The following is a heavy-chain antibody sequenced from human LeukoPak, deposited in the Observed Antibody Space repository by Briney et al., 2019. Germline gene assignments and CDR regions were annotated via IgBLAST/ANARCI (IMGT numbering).Heavy chain of an antibody. CDR1: GGSFSGYY. D-gene: IGHD3-3*01. J-gene: IGHJ4*02. V-gene: IGHV4-34*01. CDR3: ARARARTIFGVVIPFDY. CDR2: INHSGST. Sequence: PSETLSLTCAVYGGSFSGYYWSWIRQPPGKGLEWIGEINHSGSTNHNPSLKSRVTISVDTSKNQFSLKLSSVTAADTAVYYCARARARTIFGVVIPFDYWGQGTLVTVSP.